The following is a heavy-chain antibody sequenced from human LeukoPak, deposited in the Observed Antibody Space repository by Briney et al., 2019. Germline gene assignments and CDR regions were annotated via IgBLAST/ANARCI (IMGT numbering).Heavy chain of an antibody. J-gene: IGHJ4*02. CDR3: ARDKRDGYNYPRGYFDY. D-gene: IGHD5-24*01. Sequence: SETLSLTCTVSGGSISSYYWSWLRQPAGKGLEWIGRIYTSGSTNYNPSLKSRVTMSVDTSKNQFSLKLSSVTAADTAVYYCARDKRDGYNYPRGYFDYWGQGTLVTVSS. CDR1: GGSISSYY. CDR2: IYTSGST. V-gene: IGHV4-4*07.